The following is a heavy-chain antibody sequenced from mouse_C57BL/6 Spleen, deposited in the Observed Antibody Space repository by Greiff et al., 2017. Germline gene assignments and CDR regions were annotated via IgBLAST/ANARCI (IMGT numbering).Heavy chain of an antibody. CDR1: GYTFTDYN. D-gene: IGHD1-1*01. CDR2: INPNNGGT. J-gene: IGHJ2*01. Sequence: VQLQQSGPELVKPGASVKIPCKASGYTFTDYNMDWVKQSHGKSLEWIGDINPNNGGTIYNQKFKGKATLTVDKSSSTAYMELRSLTSEDTAVYYCARALYGSLYYFDYWGQGTTLTVSS. V-gene: IGHV1-18*01. CDR3: ARALYGSLYYFDY.